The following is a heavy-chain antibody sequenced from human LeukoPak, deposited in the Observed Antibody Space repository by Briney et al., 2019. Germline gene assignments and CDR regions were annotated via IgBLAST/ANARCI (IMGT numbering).Heavy chain of an antibody. CDR2: IIPILGIA. CDR1: GGTFSSYA. D-gene: IGHD3-22*01. CDR3: ARVSYYDSSGYRYYFDY. Sequence: GSSVKVSCKASGGTFSSYAISWVRQAPGQGLEWMGRIIPILGIANYAQKFQGRVTITADKSTSTAYMELSSLRSEDTAVYYCARVSYYDSSGYRYYFDYWGQGTLVTVSS. J-gene: IGHJ4*02. V-gene: IGHV1-69*04.